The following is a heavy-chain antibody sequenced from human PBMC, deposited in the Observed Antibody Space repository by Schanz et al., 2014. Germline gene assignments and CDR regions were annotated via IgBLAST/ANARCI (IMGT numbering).Heavy chain of an antibody. J-gene: IGHJ3*02. CDR2: ISYDGSSK. CDR3: ARGIITMVRRGDVGAFDI. Sequence: QVQLVESGGGVVQPGRSLRLSCAASGFTFRSYGMHWVRQAPGKGPEWVAHISYDGSSKNHADTVQGRFTISRDNSKNALNLQMDRLRAEDTAVYYCARGIITMVRRGDVGAFDIWGQGTMVTVSS. V-gene: IGHV3-33*01. D-gene: IGHD3-10*01. CDR1: GFTFRSYG.